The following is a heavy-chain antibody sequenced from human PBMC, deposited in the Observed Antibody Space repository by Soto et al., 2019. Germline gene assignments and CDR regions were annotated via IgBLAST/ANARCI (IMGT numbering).Heavy chain of an antibody. CDR1: GYTFTSYG. Sequence: GASVKVSCKASGYTFTSYGISWVRQAPGQGLEWMGWISAYNGNTNYAQKLQGRVTMTTDTSTSTAYMELRSLRSDDTAVYYCARDTCSGGSCYSGLWYYYYGTDVWGQGTTVTVSS. CDR2: ISAYNGNT. V-gene: IGHV1-18*01. CDR3: ARDTCSGGSCYSGLWYYYYGTDV. D-gene: IGHD2-15*01. J-gene: IGHJ6*02.